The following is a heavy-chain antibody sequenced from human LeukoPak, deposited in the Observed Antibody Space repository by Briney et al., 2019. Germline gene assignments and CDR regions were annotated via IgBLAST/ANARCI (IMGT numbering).Heavy chain of an antibody. J-gene: IGHJ4*02. V-gene: IGHV1-46*01. CDR3: ASSLYDSSGYYYFDY. D-gene: IGHD3-22*01. CDR2: INPSGGST. CDR1: GYTFTSYY. Sequence: ASVKVSCKASGYTFTSYYMYWVRQAPGQGLEWMGIINPSGGSTSYAQKFQGRVTMTRDTSTSTVYMELSSLRSEDTAVYYCASSLYDSSGYYYFDYWGQGTLVTVSS.